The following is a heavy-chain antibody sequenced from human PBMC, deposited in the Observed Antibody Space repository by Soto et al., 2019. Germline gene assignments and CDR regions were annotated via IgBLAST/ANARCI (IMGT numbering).Heavy chain of an antibody. Sequence: GGSLRLSCAASGFTFTRYSMNWVRQTPGKGLEWVSSISSTTNYIYYGDSMKGRFTISRDDAKNSLYLEMNSLRAEDTAVYYCARESEDLTSNFDYWGQGTLVTVSS. CDR1: GFTFTRYS. J-gene: IGHJ4*02. V-gene: IGHV3-21*06. CDR3: ARESEDLTSNFDY. CDR2: ISSTTNYI.